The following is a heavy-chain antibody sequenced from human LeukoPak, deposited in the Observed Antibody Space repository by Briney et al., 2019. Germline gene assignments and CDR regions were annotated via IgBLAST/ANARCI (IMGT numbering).Heavy chain of an antibody. CDR1: GYTFTGYY. V-gene: IGHV1-2*02. CDR3: ARMSGYSSIVEPYYFDY. CDR2: INLNSGGT. Sequence: ASVKVSCKASGYTFTGYYMHWVRQAPGQGLEWMGWINLNSGGTNYAQKFQGRVTMTRDTSISTAYMELSRLRSDDTAVYYCARMSGYSSIVEPYYFDYWGQGTLVTVSS. J-gene: IGHJ4*02. D-gene: IGHD5-18*01.